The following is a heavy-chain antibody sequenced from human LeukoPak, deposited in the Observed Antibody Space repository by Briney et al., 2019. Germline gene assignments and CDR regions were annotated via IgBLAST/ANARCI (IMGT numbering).Heavy chain of an antibody. Sequence: GASVKVSCKASGYTFTSYYMHRVRQAPGQGLEWMGIINPSGGSTSYAQKFQGRVTMTRDMSTSTVYMELSSLRSEDTAAHYCARDGEYSSSSWLIQIDYWGQGTLVTVSS. V-gene: IGHV1-46*01. CDR1: GYTFTSYY. CDR2: INPSGGST. CDR3: ARDGEYSSSSWLIQIDY. J-gene: IGHJ4*02. D-gene: IGHD6-6*01.